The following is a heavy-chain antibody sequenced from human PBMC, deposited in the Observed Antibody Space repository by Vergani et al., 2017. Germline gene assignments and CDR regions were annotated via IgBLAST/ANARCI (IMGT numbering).Heavy chain of an antibody. V-gene: IGHV1-2*02. J-gene: IGHJ4*02. CDR2: IDPNSGGT. CDR1: GYTFTDYY. D-gene: IGHD3-3*02. CDR3: ARGTPLVLAGIVDY. Sequence: QVQLVQSGAEVKKPGASMKVSCKASGYTFTDYYVHWVRQAPGQGLEWMGWIDPNSGGTNYAQKFQGRVTMTRDTSINKVYMELSRLRSDDTAVYYCARGTPLVLAGIVDYWGQGTLVTVSS.